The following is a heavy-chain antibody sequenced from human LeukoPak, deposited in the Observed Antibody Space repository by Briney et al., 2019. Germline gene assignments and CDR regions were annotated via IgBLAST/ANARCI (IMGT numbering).Heavy chain of an antibody. V-gene: IGHV4-39*07. D-gene: IGHD2-21*02. CDR2: IYYSGST. CDR1: GGSISSSNFY. Sequence: SETLSLTCTVSGGSISSSNFYWGWIRQPPGKGLEWIGSIYYSGSTYSSPSLKSRVTISVDTSKNQFSLKLSSVTAADTAVYYCARVTECGGDCYYDWYFDLWGRGTLVTVSS. CDR3: ARVTECGGDCYYDWYFDL. J-gene: IGHJ2*01.